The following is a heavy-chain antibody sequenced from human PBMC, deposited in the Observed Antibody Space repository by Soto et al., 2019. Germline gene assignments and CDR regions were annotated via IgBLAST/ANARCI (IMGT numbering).Heavy chain of an antibody. J-gene: IGHJ6*02. D-gene: IGHD1-26*01. CDR3: AKDRRADWESYYYYAMDV. CDR2: IIPIYGTA. V-gene: IGHV1-69*01. CDR1: GGVFGSFS. Sequence: QVQLVQSGAEVRKPGSSVKVSCKASGGVFGSFSITWVRQAPGQGLEWIGGIIPIYGTANYAQSFQGRVTITADAATSTAYVEVSSLGSEDTAVYYCAKDRRADWESYYYYAMDVWGQGTTVIVSS.